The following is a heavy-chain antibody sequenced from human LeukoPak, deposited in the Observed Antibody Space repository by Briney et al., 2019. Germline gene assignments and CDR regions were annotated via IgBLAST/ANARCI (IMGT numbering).Heavy chain of an antibody. CDR3: ARGGADYDILSGLYLGY. CDR2: ISVYNGNT. D-gene: IGHD3-9*01. Sequence: ASVKVSCKASGYTFTSFGVSWVRQAPGQGLEWLGWISVYNGNTDYAQSFQGRVTLTTETSTNTAYMELRGLTSGDTAIYYCARGGADYDILSGLYLGYWSQGTLVTVSS. V-gene: IGHV1-18*01. J-gene: IGHJ4*02. CDR1: GYTFTSFG.